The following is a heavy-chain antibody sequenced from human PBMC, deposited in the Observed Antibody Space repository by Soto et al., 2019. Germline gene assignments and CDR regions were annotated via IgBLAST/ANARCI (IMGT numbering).Heavy chain of an antibody. CDR3: ASANCGGDCSYRHDRYYFES. D-gene: IGHD2-21*02. J-gene: IGHJ4*02. CDR1: GGSITSDDYY. V-gene: IGHV4-30-4*01. Sequence: QVQLQESGPGLVKPSQSLSLTCTVSGGSITSDDYYWSWIRQPPGRGLEWIGYIFYSGSTHYNPSLKSRCIISLDTSKKQVSLKLSSVTAADTAEYHCASANCGGDCSYRHDRYYFESWGQGTLVTVSS. CDR2: IFYSGST.